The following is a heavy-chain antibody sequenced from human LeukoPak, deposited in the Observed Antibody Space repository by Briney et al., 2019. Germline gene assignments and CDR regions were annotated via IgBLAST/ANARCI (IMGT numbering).Heavy chain of an antibody. CDR3: ANPLGYCSSTSCYTEYFQH. J-gene: IGHJ1*01. CDR2: ISYDGSNK. D-gene: IGHD2-2*02. Sequence: GGSLRLSCAASGFTFSSYAMHWVRQAPGKGLEWVAVISYDGSNKYYADSVKGRFTISRDNSKNTLYLQMNSLRAEDTAVYYCANPLGYCSSTSCYTEYFQHWGQGTLVTVSS. CDR1: GFTFSSYA. V-gene: IGHV3-30-3*01.